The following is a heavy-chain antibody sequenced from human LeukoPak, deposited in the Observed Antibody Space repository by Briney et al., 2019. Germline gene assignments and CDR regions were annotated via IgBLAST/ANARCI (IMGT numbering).Heavy chain of an antibody. CDR1: GYTFAGYY. CDR3: ARVVRGLGWFDP. V-gene: IGHV1-8*02. CDR2: MNPNTGNT. J-gene: IGHJ5*02. Sequence: ASVKVSCKASGYTFAGYYVHWVRQAPGQGLEWMGWMNPNTGNTFYAQKFQGRVTMTRNTSISTAYMELSSLRSDDTAVYYCARVVRGLGWFDPWGQGTLVTVSS. D-gene: IGHD3-10*01.